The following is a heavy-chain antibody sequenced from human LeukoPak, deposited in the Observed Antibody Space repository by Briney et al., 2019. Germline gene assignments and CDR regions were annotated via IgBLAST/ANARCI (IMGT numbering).Heavy chain of an antibody. CDR3: ASGPKGYYGMDV. CDR1: GFTFSDYG. CDR2: ISYDGRKM. V-gene: IGHV3-30*03. J-gene: IGHJ6*02. Sequence: GGSLRLSCVASGFTFSDYGIHWVRQAPGKGLEWVAVISYDGRKMKYADSVKGRFTISRDNSKDTLSLQMNSLRAEDTAVYYCASGPKGYYGMDVWGQGTTVTVSS.